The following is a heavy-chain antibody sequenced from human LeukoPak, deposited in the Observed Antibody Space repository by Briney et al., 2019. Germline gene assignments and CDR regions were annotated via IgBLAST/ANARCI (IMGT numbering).Heavy chain of an antibody. CDR2: INSDGSST. D-gene: IGHD4-17*01. CDR1: GFTFSSYW. Sequence: GGSLRLSCAASGFTFSSYWMHWVRQAPGKGLVWVSRINSDGSSTSYADSVKGRFTISRDNAKNTLYLQMNSLRAEDTAVYYCARDPSPAYGDYVHYCYYGMDVWGQGTTVTVSS. CDR3: ARDPSPAYGDYVHYCYYGMDV. V-gene: IGHV3-74*01. J-gene: IGHJ6*02.